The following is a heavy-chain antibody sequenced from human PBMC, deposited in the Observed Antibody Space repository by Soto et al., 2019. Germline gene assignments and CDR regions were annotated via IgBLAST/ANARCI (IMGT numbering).Heavy chain of an antibody. J-gene: IGHJ4*02. CDR2: IYYSGST. CDR3: ARGSYYDSSGYYLFGYFDY. D-gene: IGHD3-22*01. CDR1: GGSISIGGYY. V-gene: IGHV4-31*03. Sequence: LSLTCTVSGGSISIGGYYWSWIRQHPGKGLEWIGYIYYSGSTYYNPSLKSRVTISVDTSKNQFSLKLSSVTAADAAVYYCARGSYYDSSGYYLFGYFDYWGQGTLVTVSS.